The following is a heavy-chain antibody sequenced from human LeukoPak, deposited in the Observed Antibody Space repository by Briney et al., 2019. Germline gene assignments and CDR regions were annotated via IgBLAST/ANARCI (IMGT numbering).Heavy chain of an antibody. V-gene: IGHV3-13*01. J-gene: IGHJ3*02. CDR2: IGTAGDT. CDR3: ARATDDAFDI. Sequence: GGSLRLSCAASGFTFSSYDMHWVRQATGKGLEWVSAIGTAGDTYYPGSVKGRFTISRENAENSLYLQMNSLRAGGTAVYYCARATDDAFDIWGQGTMVTVSS. CDR1: GFTFSSYD.